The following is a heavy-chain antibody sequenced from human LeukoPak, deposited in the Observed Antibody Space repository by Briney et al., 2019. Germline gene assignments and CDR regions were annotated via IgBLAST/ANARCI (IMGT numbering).Heavy chain of an antibody. J-gene: IGHJ6*02. CDR3: AREGIDGDYDPAYYYYCVDV. Sequence: GGSLSLSSAASGFTFSSYNMHWVRQAPGKGLEWVSSISSSSYIYYADSVKGRFTISRGNVKRSLYLQVNSLRAEDTAVYYCAREGIDGDYDPAYYYYCVDVWGQGTTVTVSS. V-gene: IGHV3-21*01. CDR1: GFTFSSYN. D-gene: IGHD4-17*01. CDR2: ISSSSYI.